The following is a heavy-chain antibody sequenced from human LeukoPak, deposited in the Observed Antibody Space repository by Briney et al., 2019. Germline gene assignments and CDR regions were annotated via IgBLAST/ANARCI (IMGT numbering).Heavy chain of an antibody. V-gene: IGHV3-23*01. CDR2: VSGRGGNT. J-gene: IGHJ4*02. Sequence: GGSLRLSCAASGFTFSSYAMSWVRQAPGKGLECVSTVSGRGGNTDYADSVKGRFTISTDNSKNTLYLQMSSLRAEDTAVYYCAKVASLCASTSCVRGGFDYWGQGTPVTVSS. D-gene: IGHD2-2*01. CDR3: AKVASLCASTSCVRGGFDY. CDR1: GFTFSSYA.